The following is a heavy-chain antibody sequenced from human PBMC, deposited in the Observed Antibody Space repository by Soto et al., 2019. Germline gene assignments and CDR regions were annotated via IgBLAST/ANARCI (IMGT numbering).Heavy chain of an antibody. J-gene: IGHJ4*02. CDR2: ISGSGGST. V-gene: IGHV3-23*01. CDR1: GFTFSSYA. D-gene: IGHD6-13*01. CDR3: AKVKQQPLFFDY. Sequence: PGGSLRLSCAASGFTFSSYAMSWVRQAPGKGLEWVSTISGSGGSTYYADSVKGRFTISRDNSKNTLYLQINSLRAEDTAVYYCAKVKQQPLFFDYWGQGTLVTVSS.